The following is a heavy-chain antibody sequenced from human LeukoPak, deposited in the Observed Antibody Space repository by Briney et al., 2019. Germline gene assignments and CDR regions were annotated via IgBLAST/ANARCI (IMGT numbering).Heavy chain of an antibody. V-gene: IGHV3-23*01. CDR2: IAISDGKT. CDR3: AKLGTSDDY. J-gene: IGHJ4*02. D-gene: IGHD2-2*01. CDR1: GFALSSTA. Sequence: GGSLRLSCAASGFALSSTAMSWVRQAPGKGLEWVSTIAISDGKTYYADSVKGRFSIPRDNSKNTLYLQMNSLRAEDTAVYYCAKLGTSDDYWGQGTLVTVSS.